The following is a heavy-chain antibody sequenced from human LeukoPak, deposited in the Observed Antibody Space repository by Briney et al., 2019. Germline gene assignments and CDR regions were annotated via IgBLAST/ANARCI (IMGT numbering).Heavy chain of an antibody. CDR2: ISWNSGSI. V-gene: IGHV3-9*03. D-gene: IGHD1-26*01. CDR3: AKSRHSVGVGGAFDI. Sequence: GGSLRLSCAASGFTFDDYAMHWVRQAPGKGLEWVSGISWNSGSIGYADSVKGRFTISRDNAKNSLYLQMNSLRAEDMALYYCAKSRHSVGVGGAFDIWGQGTMVTVSS. CDR1: GFTFDDYA. J-gene: IGHJ3*02.